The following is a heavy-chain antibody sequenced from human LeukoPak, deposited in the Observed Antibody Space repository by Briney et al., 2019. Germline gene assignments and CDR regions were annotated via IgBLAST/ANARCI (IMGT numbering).Heavy chain of an antibody. Sequence: GGSLRLSCAASGFTFSSYWMSWVRQAPGKGLVWVSRISPTGSTTSYADSVKGRFTVSRDNAKNTLYLQVNNLRAEDTAVYYCARGPNSNWSGLDFWGQGTLLTVSS. CDR3: ARGPNSNWSGLDF. V-gene: IGHV3-74*01. CDR2: ISPTGSTT. D-gene: IGHD6-6*01. CDR1: GFTFSSYW. J-gene: IGHJ4*02.